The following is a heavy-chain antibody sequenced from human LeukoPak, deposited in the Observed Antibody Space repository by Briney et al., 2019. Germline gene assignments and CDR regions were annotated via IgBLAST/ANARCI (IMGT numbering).Heavy chain of an antibody. D-gene: IGHD3-16*02. CDR1: GGSISSYY. J-gene: IGHJ5*02. V-gene: IGHV4-4*07. CDR3: AREAHYDYVWGSYRSNWFDP. Sequence: SETLSLTCTVSGGSISSYYWSWIRQPAGKGLEWIGRIYTSGSTNYNPSRKSRVTMSVDTSKNQFSLKLSSVTAADTAVYYCAREAHYDYVWGSYRSNWFDPWGQGTLVTVSS. CDR2: IYTSGST.